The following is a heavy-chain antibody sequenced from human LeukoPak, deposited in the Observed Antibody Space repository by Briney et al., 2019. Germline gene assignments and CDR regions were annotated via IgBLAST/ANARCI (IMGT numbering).Heavy chain of an antibody. D-gene: IGHD3-3*01. CDR3: ARADFIDAGPYLIGP. V-gene: IGHV1-2*02. Sequence: ASVKVSCKPSGYSFTDYYIHWVRQAPGQGLEGMGWINPKSGRTSSARKFQGRVTMTRDPSITTVYMDMAWLTSDDTAIYFCARADFIDAGPYLIGPWGQGTLVTVSS. CDR1: GYSFTDYY. J-gene: IGHJ5*02. CDR2: INPKSGRT.